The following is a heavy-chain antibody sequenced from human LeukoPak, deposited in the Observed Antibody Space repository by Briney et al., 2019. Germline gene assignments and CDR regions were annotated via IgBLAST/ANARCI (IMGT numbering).Heavy chain of an antibody. Sequence: SQTLSLTCTVSGGSISSGDYYWSWIRQPPGKGLEWIGYIYYSGSTYYNPSLKSRVTISVDTPKNQFSLKLSSVTAADTAVYYCARYLREIVVGLDYWGQGTLVTVSS. CDR2: IYYSGST. V-gene: IGHV4-30-4*01. CDR3: ARYLREIVVGLDY. J-gene: IGHJ4*02. CDR1: GGSISSGDYY. D-gene: IGHD2-2*01.